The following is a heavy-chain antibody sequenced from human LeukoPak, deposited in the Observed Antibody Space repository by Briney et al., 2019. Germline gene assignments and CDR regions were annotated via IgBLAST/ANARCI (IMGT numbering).Heavy chain of an antibody. Sequence: ASVKDSCKASGYTFTDYFIHWIRQAPGQGLEWMGWINPNSGATSYAQKFQGRVTMTRDTSINTGNMELTGLRFDDTAVYYCARELSAVGRWGAFDMWGQGTMVTVSS. J-gene: IGHJ3*02. CDR2: INPNSGAT. D-gene: IGHD6-13*01. CDR1: GYTFTDYF. CDR3: ARELSAVGRWGAFDM. V-gene: IGHV1-2*02.